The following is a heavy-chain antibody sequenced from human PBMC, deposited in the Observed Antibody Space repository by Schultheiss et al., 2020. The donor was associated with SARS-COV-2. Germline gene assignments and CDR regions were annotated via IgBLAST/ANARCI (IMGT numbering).Heavy chain of an antibody. CDR1: GGTFSNSG. CDR2: MNPNSGNT. V-gene: IGHV1-8*02. D-gene: IGHD6-13*01. Sequence: GESLKISCKASGGTFSNSGINWVRQAPGQGLEWMGWMNPNSGNTGYAQKFQGRVTMTRNTSISTAYMELSSLRSDDTAVYYCARGPIGAAGNWDFDYWGQGTLVTVSS. CDR3: ARGPIGAAGNWDFDY. J-gene: IGHJ4*02.